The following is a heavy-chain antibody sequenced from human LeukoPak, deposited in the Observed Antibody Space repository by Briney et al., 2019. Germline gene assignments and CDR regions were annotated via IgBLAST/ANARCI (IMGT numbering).Heavy chain of an antibody. Sequence: SETLSLTCAVYGGSFSCYYWSWIRQPPGKGLEWIGEINHSGSTNYNPSLKSRVTISVDTSKNQFSLKLSSVTAADTAVYYCARRPHITIFGVVIPFDYWGQGTLVTVSS. CDR1: GGSFSCYY. D-gene: IGHD3-3*01. J-gene: IGHJ4*02. CDR2: INHSGST. V-gene: IGHV4-34*01. CDR3: ARRPHITIFGVVIPFDY.